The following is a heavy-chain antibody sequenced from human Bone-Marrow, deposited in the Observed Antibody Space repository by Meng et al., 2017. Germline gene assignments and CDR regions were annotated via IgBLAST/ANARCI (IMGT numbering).Heavy chain of an antibody. CDR1: GGSISSGGYY. J-gene: IGHJ4*02. CDR3: ARWRAAYFDY. D-gene: IGHD2-15*01. V-gene: IGHV4-31*03. Sequence: SETLSLTCTVSGGSISSGGYYWSWIRQHPGKGLEWIGYIYYSGSTYYNPSLKSRVTISVDTSKNQFSLKLSSVTAADTAVYYCARWRAAYFDYWGQGTLVTVSS. CDR2: IYYSGST.